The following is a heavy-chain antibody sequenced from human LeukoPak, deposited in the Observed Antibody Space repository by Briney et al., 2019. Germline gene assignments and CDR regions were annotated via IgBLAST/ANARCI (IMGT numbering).Heavy chain of an antibody. CDR3: VHDIPGGEGFLH. CDR1: GFSLSTSRVA. CDR2: IYGNDIK. J-gene: IGHJ1*01. V-gene: IGHV2-5*01. Sequence: SGPTLVKPTQTLTLTCTFSGFSLSTSRVAVGWVRQPPGEALQWLALIYGNDIKHYSPSLKNRLTISKDTSTGPVVLTMTNMDPVDTATYYCVHDIPGGEGFLHWGQGTLVTVSS. D-gene: IGHD2-2*01.